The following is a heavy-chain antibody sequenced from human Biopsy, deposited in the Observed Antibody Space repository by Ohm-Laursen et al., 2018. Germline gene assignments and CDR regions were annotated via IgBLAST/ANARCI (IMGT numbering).Heavy chain of an antibody. J-gene: IGHJ5*02. CDR3: ARDYDTSGYYYVS. Sequence: TLSLTCLVSGGSISNNNYCWGWIRQPPGKGLEWIGSIFYRGSTHYKPSLKSRVNISVDTSKNQFSLKLNSVTAADTAVYYCARDYDTSGYYYVSWGQGTLVTVSS. CDR2: IFYRGST. CDR1: GGSISNNNYC. V-gene: IGHV4-39*01. D-gene: IGHD3-22*01.